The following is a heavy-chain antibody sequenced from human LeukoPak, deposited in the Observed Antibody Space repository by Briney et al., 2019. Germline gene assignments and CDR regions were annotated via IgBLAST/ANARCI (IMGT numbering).Heavy chain of an antibody. J-gene: IGHJ4*02. CDR3: AVGYYHGSTY. Sequence: SETLSLTCTVSGGSISSSSYYWGWIRQPPGKGLEWIGNIYYSGDTYYNPSLKSRITISVDTSKNQFSLKMSSVTASDTAIYYCAVGYYHGSTYWGQGTLVTVSS. V-gene: IGHV4-39*01. CDR2: IYYSGDT. CDR1: GGSISSSSYY. D-gene: IGHD3-10*01.